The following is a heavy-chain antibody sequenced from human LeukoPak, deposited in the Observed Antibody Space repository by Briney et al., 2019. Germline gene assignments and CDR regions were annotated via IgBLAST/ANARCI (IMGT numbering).Heavy chain of an antibody. CDR3: ARYNGSNFDY. V-gene: IGHV4-34*01. Sequence: SETLSLTCAVYGGSFSGYYWSWIRQPPGKGLEWIGEINRSGSTNYNPSLKSRVTISVDTSKNQFSLKLSSVTAADTAVYYCARYNGSNFDYWGQGTLVTVSS. J-gene: IGHJ4*02. CDR1: GGSFSGYY. CDR2: INRSGST. D-gene: IGHD1-1*01.